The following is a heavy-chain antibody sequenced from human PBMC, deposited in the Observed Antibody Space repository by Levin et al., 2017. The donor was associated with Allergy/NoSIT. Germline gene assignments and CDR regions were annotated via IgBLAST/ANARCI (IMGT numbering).Heavy chain of an antibody. CDR3: ARDGCSGGSCYSHMH. Sequence: SETLSLTCTVSGGSISSGGYYWSWIRQHPGKGLEWIGYIYYSGSTYYNPSLKSRVTISVDTSKNQFSLKLSSVTAADTAVYYCARDGCSGGSCYSHMHWGQGTLVTVSS. CDR2: IYYSGST. V-gene: IGHV4-31*03. J-gene: IGHJ4*02. CDR1: GGSISSGGYY. D-gene: IGHD2-15*01.